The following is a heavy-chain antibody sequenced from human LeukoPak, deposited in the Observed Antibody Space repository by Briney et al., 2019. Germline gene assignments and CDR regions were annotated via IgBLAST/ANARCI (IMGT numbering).Heavy chain of an antibody. J-gene: IGHJ4*02. Sequence: GGSLRLSCAASGFTFSSYYTHWVRQPTGKGLEWVSSIVTAGDTSYPGSVKGRFTTSRENATNSLYLQMNSLRAGDTAVYYCARGGSERATANFDYWGQGTLVTVSS. V-gene: IGHV3-13*01. CDR2: IVTAGDT. D-gene: IGHD5-24*01. CDR3: ARGGSERATANFDY. CDR1: GFTFSSYY.